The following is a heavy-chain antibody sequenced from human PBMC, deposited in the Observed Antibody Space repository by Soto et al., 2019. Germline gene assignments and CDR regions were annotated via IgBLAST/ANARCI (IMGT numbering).Heavy chain of an antibody. D-gene: IGHD6-6*01. J-gene: IGHJ6*03. CDR3: ARRARPDFYYMDV. CDR1: GFTLSGYA. CDR2: ISSNGVGT. Sequence: EVQLAESGGGLAQPGGSLRLSCAASGFTLSGYAMDWGRPAPGKGLEYVAGISSNGVGTYYANSVPGRFTISRDNSKNTVYLQMGSLRLEDMAVYYCARRARPDFYYMDVWGKGTPVTVSS. V-gene: IGHV3-64*01.